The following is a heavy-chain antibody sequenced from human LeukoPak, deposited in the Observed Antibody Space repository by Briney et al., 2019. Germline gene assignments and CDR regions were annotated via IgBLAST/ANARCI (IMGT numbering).Heavy chain of an antibody. CDR1: GFTTHYW. CDR3: TGGSDKVLSGEYCYYMDV. D-gene: IGHD2/OR15-2a*01. J-gene: IGHJ6*03. Sequence: GGSLRLSCTASGFTTHYWPNWVPQSPGKGLEWVANIYRDGHVQHYVDSVEGRFTTSRDSAKNSLDLQMHSLRAEDTAVYYCTGGSDKVLSGEYCYYMDVWGKGTTVTVSS. CDR2: IYRDGHVQ. V-gene: IGHV3-7*01.